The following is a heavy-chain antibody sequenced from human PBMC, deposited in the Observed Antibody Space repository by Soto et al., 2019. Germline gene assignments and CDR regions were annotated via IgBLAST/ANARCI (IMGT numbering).Heavy chain of an antibody. V-gene: IGHV4-30-4*01. J-gene: IGHJ4*02. CDR2: IFYSGST. D-gene: IGHD2-2*01. CDR3: ARTAGNVYQLLFSY. Sequence: SETLSLTCTVSGGSLSSGNYYWAWIRQPPGKGREWIGYIFYSGSTSYNPSLKTRVTMAVETSKNQFSRKLSSVTAADTDVYYCARTAGNVYQLLFSYWGQGTMVTVSS. CDR1: GGSLSSGNYY.